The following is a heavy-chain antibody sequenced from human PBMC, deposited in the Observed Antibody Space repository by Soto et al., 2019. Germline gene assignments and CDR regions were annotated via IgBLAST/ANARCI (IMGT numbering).Heavy chain of an antibody. V-gene: IGHV3-48*01. J-gene: IGHJ6*03. D-gene: IGHD6-19*01. Sequence: GGSLRLSCAASGFTFISYSMNWVRQAPGKGLEWVSYISSSSSTIYYADSVKGRFTISRDNAKNSLYLQMNSLRAEDTAVYYCARDCGWYGYYYYYYYMDVWGKGNTVTVSS. CDR2: ISSSSSTI. CDR3: ARDCGWYGYYYYYYYMDV. CDR1: GFTFISYS.